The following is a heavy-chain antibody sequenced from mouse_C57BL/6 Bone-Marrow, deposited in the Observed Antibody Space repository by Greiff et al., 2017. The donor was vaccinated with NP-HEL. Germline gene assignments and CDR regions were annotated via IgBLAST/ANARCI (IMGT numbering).Heavy chain of an antibody. V-gene: IGHV5-6*02. CDR2: ISSGGSYT. J-gene: IGHJ2*01. CDR1: GFTFSSYG. CDR3: ARRGLRPKYYFDY. Sequence: EVKVVESGGDLVKPGGSLKLSCAASGFTFSSYGMSWVRQTPDKRLEWVATISSGGSYTYYPDSVKGRFTISRDNAKNTLYLQMSSLKSEDTAMYYCARRGLRPKYYFDYWGQGTTLTVSS. D-gene: IGHD2-4*01.